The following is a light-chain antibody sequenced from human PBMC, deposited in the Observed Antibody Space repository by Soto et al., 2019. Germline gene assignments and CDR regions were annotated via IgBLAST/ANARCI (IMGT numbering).Light chain of an antibody. Sequence: DIQMTQSPSTLSASVGDRVTITCRASQSISSWLAWYQQKPGKAPKLLIYKASSLESGVPSRVSGSGSGTEFTLTISSLQPDDFATYYCQQYNSYWTFGHGTKVEIK. CDR3: QQYNSYWT. J-gene: IGKJ1*01. CDR2: KAS. CDR1: QSISSW. V-gene: IGKV1-5*03.